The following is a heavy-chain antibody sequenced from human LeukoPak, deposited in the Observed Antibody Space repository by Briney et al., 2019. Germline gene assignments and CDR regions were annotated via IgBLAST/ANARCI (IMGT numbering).Heavy chain of an antibody. D-gene: IGHD3-22*01. CDR3: ASSDITMRVVGKIDY. V-gene: IGHV3-30*04. Sequence: PGGSLRLSCAASGFTFSSYAMHWVRQAPGKGLEWVAVISYDGSNKYYADSVKGRFTISRDNSKNTLYLQMNSLRAEDTAVYYCASSDITMRVVGKIDYWGQGTLVTVSS. CDR1: GFTFSSYA. J-gene: IGHJ4*02. CDR2: ISYDGSNK.